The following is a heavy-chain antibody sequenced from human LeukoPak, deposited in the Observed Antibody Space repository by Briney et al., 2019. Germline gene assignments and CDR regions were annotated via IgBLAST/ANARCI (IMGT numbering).Heavy chain of an antibody. D-gene: IGHD1-14*01. Sequence: GGSLRLSCAASGFTFSSYGMHWVRQAPGKGLEWVAVISYDGSNKYYAGSVKGRFTISRDNSKNTLYLQMNSLRVEDTAVYYCATGTHPGNWGQGTLVTVSS. J-gene: IGHJ4*02. CDR3: ATGTHPGN. CDR2: ISYDGSNK. V-gene: IGHV3-30*03. CDR1: GFTFSSYG.